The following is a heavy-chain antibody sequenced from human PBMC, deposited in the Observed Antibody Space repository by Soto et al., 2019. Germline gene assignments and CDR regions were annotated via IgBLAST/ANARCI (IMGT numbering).Heavy chain of an antibody. CDR1: GFSFSDSA. V-gene: IGHV3-73*01. J-gene: IGHJ6*02. CDR3: ARDYSYGMDV. Sequence: GGSLRLSCAASGFSFSDSAMNWVRQASGKGLEWVGHIKNKARNYATTYAASVRGRFTISRDASKNTAYLEMSSLKTEDTAVYYCARDYSYGMDVWGQGTTVTVSS. CDR2: IKNKARNYAT.